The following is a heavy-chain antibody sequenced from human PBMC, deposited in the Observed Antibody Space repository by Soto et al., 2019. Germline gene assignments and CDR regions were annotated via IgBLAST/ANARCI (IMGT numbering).Heavy chain of an antibody. CDR1: GYTFSGYY. CDR2: INPNSSGT. Sequence: ASVKVSCKASGYTFSGYYIHWVRQAPGQGLEWMGWINPNSSGTNYAPKFQGGVTMTRDTSITTAYLEVSRLTSDDTAVYYCARASVTVFRGVPNPYFDCWGQGTLVTVSS. CDR3: ARASVTVFRGVPNPYFDC. J-gene: IGHJ4*02. D-gene: IGHD3-10*01. V-gene: IGHV1-2*02.